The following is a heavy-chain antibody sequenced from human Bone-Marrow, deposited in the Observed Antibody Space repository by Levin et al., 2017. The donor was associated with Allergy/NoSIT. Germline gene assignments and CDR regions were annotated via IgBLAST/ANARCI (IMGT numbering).Heavy chain of an antibody. CDR1: NFAFSNFA. V-gene: IGHV3-23*01. D-gene: IGHD3-3*01. Sequence: PGGSLRLSCAASNFAFSNFAMAWVRQAPGKGPEWISSISGSGIKSFYADSVRGRFGITRDNSMRTVHLQMNRLGPDDTALYYCAKRAWEEGVPGTIFDSWGQGVQVTVSS. J-gene: IGHJ4*02. CDR3: AKRAWEEGVPGTIFDS. CDR2: ISGSGIKS.